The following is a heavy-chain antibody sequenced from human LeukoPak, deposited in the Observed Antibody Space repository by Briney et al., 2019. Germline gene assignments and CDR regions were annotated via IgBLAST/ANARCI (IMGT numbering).Heavy chain of an antibody. CDR3: ARDHLPYYYDSSGYYFDY. CDR2: INPNSGGT. J-gene: IGHJ4*02. CDR1: GYTFTGYY. Sequence: ASVKVSCKASGYTFTGYYMHWVRQAPGQGLEWMGWINPNSGGTNYAQKFQGRVTMTRDTSISTAYMELSRLRSDDTAVYYCARDHLPYYYDSSGYYFDYWGQGTLVTVSS. D-gene: IGHD3-22*01. V-gene: IGHV1-2*02.